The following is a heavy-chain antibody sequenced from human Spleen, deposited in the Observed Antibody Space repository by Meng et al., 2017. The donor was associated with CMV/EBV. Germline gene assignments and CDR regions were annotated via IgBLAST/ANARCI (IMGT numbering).Heavy chain of an antibody. J-gene: IGHJ4*02. V-gene: IGHV1-8*01. CDR1: GYLFTSYD. CDR2: MNPNSGQT. CDR3: ARGMGAVDGVFVY. D-gene: IGHD6-19*01. Sequence: QVLLVQSGAEGKKPGASVKVSCRTSGYLFTSYDINWVRQATGQGLEWMGWMNPNSGQTGYAKKFQGRVSFTRNTSMRTAYMELRRLTADDTAVYYCARGMGAVDGVFVYWGQGTLVTVSS.